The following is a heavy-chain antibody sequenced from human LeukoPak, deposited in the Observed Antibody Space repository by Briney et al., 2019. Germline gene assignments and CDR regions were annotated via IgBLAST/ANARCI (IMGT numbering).Heavy chain of an antibody. CDR3: AKDVKASLQLGYYDI. V-gene: IGHV3-30*04. D-gene: IGHD6-6*01. J-gene: IGHJ3*02. Sequence: GRSLRLSCAASGFTFSSYAMHWVRQAPGKGLEWVAVISYDGSNKYYADSVEGRFTISRDNSKNTLYLQMNSLRAEDTAVYYCAKDVKASLQLGYYDIWGQGTMVTVSS. CDR2: ISYDGSNK. CDR1: GFTFSSYA.